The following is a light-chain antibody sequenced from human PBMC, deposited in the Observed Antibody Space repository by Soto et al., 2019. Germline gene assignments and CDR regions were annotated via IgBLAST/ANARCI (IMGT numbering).Light chain of an antibody. J-gene: IGLJ1*01. CDR1: SSVVGSYNL. Sequence: ALTQPASVSGSPGQSITISCTGTSSVVGSYNLVSWYQQHPGKAPKLMIYEVSRRPSGVSNRFSGSKSGNTASLTISGLQAEDEADYYCCSYAGSSTFVFGTGTKVTVL. CDR3: CSYAGSSTFV. V-gene: IGLV2-23*02. CDR2: EVS.